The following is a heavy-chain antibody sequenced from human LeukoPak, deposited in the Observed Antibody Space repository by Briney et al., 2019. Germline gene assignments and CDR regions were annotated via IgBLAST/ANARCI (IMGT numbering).Heavy chain of an antibody. Sequence: GASVKVSCKASGYTFTSYGISWVRQAPGQGLEWMGWISAYNGNTNYAQKLQGRVTMTTDTSTSTAYMELRSLESDDTAGYYCARVIVVVAAIGNWFDPWGQGTLVTVSS. CDR3: ARVIVVVAAIGNWFDP. CDR2: ISAYNGNT. J-gene: IGHJ5*02. V-gene: IGHV1-18*01. CDR1: GYTFTSYG. D-gene: IGHD2-15*01.